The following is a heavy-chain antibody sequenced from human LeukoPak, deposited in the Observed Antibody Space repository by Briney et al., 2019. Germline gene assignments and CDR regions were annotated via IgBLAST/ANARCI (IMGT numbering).Heavy chain of an antibody. D-gene: IGHD1-26*01. J-gene: IGHJ6*03. V-gene: IGHV3-21*01. CDR3: ARDPYSGSYGDYYYYYMDV. Sequence: GESPRLSCAASGFTFSTYNMNWVRQAPGKGLEWVSSITSSSSYIYYADSVKGRFTISRDNAKNSLYLQMNSLRDEDTAAYYCARDPYSGSYGDYYYYYMDVWGKGTTVTISS. CDR2: ITSSSSYI. CDR1: GFTFSTYN.